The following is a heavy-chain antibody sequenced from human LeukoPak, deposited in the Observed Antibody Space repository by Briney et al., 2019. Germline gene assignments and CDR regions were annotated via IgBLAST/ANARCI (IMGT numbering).Heavy chain of an antibody. CDR1: GFTFSSYN. V-gene: IGHV3-21*01. D-gene: IGHD5-24*01. CDR3: ESTNKFGWTDY. CDR2: ISTGSYT. J-gene: IGHJ4*02. Sequence: PGGSLRLSCAASGFTFSSYNMNWVRQAPGKGLEWVSSISTGSYTYYTDSVKGRFTISRDNAKSSLYLQMNSLRAEDTAVYYCESTNKFGWTDYWGQGTLVTVSS.